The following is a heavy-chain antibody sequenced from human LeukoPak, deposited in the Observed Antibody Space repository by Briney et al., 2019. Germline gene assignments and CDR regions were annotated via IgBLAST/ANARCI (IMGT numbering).Heavy chain of an antibody. D-gene: IGHD2-2*01. CDR2: IRSKAYGGTT. CDR3: TRDRRYCSSTSCPRGSYYYYYYMDV. Sequence: GSLRLSCTASGFTFGDYAMSRFRQAPGKGLEWVGFIRSKAYGGTTEYAASVKGRFTISRDDSKSIAYLQMNSLKTEDTAVYYCTRDRRYCSSTSCPRGSYYYYYYMDVWGKGTTVTVSS. CDR1: GFTFGDYA. V-gene: IGHV3-49*03. J-gene: IGHJ6*03.